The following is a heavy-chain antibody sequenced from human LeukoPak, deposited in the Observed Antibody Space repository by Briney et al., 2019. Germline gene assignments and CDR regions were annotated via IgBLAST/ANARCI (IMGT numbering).Heavy chain of an antibody. Sequence: ASVKLSSKASGYTFTGYYMHWVRQPPGQGLEWMGGINPNSGGTNYAQKFQVRGTMTRDTSISTAYMELSRRRSEDTAVYYCARSAESSSWVEFDYWGQGTLVTVSP. D-gene: IGHD6-13*01. V-gene: IGHV1-2*02. CDR2: INPNSGGT. CDR1: GYTFTGYY. J-gene: IGHJ4*02. CDR3: ARSAESSSWVEFDY.